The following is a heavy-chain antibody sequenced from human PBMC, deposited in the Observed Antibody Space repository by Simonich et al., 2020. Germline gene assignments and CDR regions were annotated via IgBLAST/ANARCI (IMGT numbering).Heavy chain of an antibody. J-gene: IGHJ2*01. CDR1: GFTFSSYW. D-gene: IGHD6-6*01. CDR3: AREYSSSSDPYWYFDL. V-gene: IGHV3-7*01. Sequence: EVQLVESGGGLVQPGGSLRLSCAASGFTFSSYWMSWVRQAPGKGLEWWANIKQDGSEKYYVDSVKGRFTISRDNAKNSLYLQMNSLRAEDTAVYYCAREYSSSSDPYWYFDLWGRGTLVTVSS. CDR2: IKQDGSEK.